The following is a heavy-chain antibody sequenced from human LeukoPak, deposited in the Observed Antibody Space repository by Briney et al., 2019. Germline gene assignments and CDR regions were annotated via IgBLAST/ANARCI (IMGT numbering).Heavy chain of an antibody. CDR3: ARGHQLLAY. CDR2: INHSGST. V-gene: IGHV4-34*01. CDR1: GGSFSGYY. J-gene: IGHJ4*02. D-gene: IGHD2-2*01. Sequence: TSETLSLTCAVYGGSFSGYYWSWIRQPPGKGLEWIGEINHSGSTNYNPSLKSRVTISVDTSKNQFSLKLSSVTAADTAVYYCARGHQLLAYWGQGTLVTVSS.